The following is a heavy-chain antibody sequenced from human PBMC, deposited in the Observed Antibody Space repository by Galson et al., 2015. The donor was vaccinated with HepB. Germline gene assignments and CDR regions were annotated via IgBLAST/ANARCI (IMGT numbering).Heavy chain of an antibody. Sequence: QSGAEVKKPGESLRISCEGSGYIFTDYWINWVRQMPGKGLEWMGRIDPSDSYTNYSPSFQGHVTILVDKSISNAYLQWISLKASDTAMYYCGRHKFGSYSDNWVQGTLVTVSS. CDR1: GYIFTDYW. CDR3: GRHKFGSYSDN. J-gene: IGHJ4*02. V-gene: IGHV5-10-1*01. CDR2: IDPSDSYT. D-gene: IGHD3-10*01.